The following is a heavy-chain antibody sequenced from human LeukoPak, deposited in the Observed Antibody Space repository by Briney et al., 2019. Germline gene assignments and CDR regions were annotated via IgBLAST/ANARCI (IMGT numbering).Heavy chain of an antibody. V-gene: IGHV1-18*01. D-gene: IGHD3-22*01. CDR1: GYTFTSYG. CDR2: ISAYNGNT. CDR3: ARGPYYYDSSGYPFDI. Sequence: ASVKVSCKASGYTFTSYGISWVRQAPGQGLEWMGWISAYNGNTNYAQKLQGRVTMTTDTSTSTAYMELRSLRSDDTAVYYCARGPYYYDSSGYPFDIWGQGTMVTVSS. J-gene: IGHJ3*02.